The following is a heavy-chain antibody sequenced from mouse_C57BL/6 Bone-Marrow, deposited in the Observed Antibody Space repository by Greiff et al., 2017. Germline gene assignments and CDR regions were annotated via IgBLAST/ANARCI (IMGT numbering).Heavy chain of an antibody. Sequence: QVQLKESGAELVKPGASVKLSCKASGYTFTSYWMQWVKQRPGQGLEWIGEIDPSDSYTNYNQKFKGKATLTVDTSSSTAYMQLSSLTSEDSAVYYCAREGLSGFAYWGQGTLVTVSA. CDR1: GYTFTSYW. CDR3: AREGLSGFAY. V-gene: IGHV1-50*01. J-gene: IGHJ3*01. CDR2: IDPSDSYT. D-gene: IGHD2-4*01.